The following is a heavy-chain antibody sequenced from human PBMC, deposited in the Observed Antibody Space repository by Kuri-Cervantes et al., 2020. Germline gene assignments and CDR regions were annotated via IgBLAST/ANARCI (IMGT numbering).Heavy chain of an antibody. V-gene: IGHV3-30*18. CDR3: AKDADSSPYYFDY. D-gene: IGHD6-19*01. Sequence: GESLKISCAASGFTFSSYGIHWVRQAPGKGLKWVAVISYDGSNKYYADSVKGRFTISRDNSKNTLYLQMNSLRAEDTAVYYCAKDADSSPYYFDYWGQGTLVTVSS. CDR1: GFTFSSYG. CDR2: ISYDGSNK. J-gene: IGHJ4*02.